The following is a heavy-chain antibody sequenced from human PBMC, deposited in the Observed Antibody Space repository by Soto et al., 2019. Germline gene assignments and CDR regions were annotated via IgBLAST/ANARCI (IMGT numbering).Heavy chain of an antibody. Sequence: EGSLRLTCVASGFTFSLYPMHWVRKAPGKGPEWVAVISNDGTNKIYADSGKDRFTISRDNSKSTLYLQVDSLRPEDKAVYSCAKGRSRSSSLYWAINWFDTWSQGNLVTVSS. V-gene: IGHV3-30-3*01. D-gene: IGHD2-8*02. J-gene: IGHJ5*02. CDR3: AKGRSRSSSLYWAINWFDT. CDR2: ISNDGTNK. CDR1: GFTFSLYP.